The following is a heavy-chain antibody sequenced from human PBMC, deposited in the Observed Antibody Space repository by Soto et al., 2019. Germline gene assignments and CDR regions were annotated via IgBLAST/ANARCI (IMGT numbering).Heavy chain of an antibody. CDR3: ARRGSNYRFDYYYGMDV. V-gene: IGHV1-69*13. CDR2: IIPIFGTA. Sequence: ASVKVSCKASGGTFSSYAISWVRQAPGQGLEWMGGIIPIFGTANYAQKFQGRVTITADESTSTAYMELSSLRSEDTAVYYCARRGSNYRFDYYYGMDVWGKGTRVTVSS. J-gene: IGHJ6*04. D-gene: IGHD4-4*01. CDR1: GGTFSSYA.